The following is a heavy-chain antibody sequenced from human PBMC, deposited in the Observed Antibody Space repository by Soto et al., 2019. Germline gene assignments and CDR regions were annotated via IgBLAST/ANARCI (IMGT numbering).Heavy chain of an antibody. J-gene: IGHJ6*02. CDR1: GYSFTGHY. D-gene: IGHD3-10*01. V-gene: IGHV1-2*02. CDR2: LKPDNGGT. Sequence: QVQLVQSGAEVKPPGASVKVSCKASGYSFTGHYMHWVRQVSGKRLEFLGWLKPDNGGTYYAPKFQGRVTFTRDTSTTTAYMDLSGLQSDDTAVYDGARDLCSLGSGSQGPTYGMDLWGQGTTVAVSS. CDR3: ARDLCSLGSGSQGPTYGMDL.